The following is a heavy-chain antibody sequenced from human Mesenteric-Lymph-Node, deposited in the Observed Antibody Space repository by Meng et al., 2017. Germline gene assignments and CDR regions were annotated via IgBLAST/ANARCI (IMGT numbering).Heavy chain of an antibody. V-gene: IGHV4-39*07. CDR3: ARSSASWHFIDH. CDR1: GGSVSSGSYY. J-gene: IGHJ4*02. CDR2: IYPSGTT. Sequence: SETLSLTCTVSGGSVSSGSYYWNWIRQSPGTGLECIGSIYPSGTTFLNPSLKSRVALSVDASKNQFSLKLSSVTAADTAVYYCARSSASWHFIDHWGQGTLVTVSS. D-gene: IGHD2-2*01.